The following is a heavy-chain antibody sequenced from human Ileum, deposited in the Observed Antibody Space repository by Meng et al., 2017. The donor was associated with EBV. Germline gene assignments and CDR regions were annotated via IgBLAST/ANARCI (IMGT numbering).Heavy chain of an antibody. D-gene: IGHD2-15*01. CDR3: ARGGYHWTY. CDR1: GGSLTDYY. V-gene: IGHV4-59*01. J-gene: IGHJ4*02. Sequence: QVQLQESGPGLVKPSXTLSLTCTVSGGSLTDYYWTWIRQPPGKGLEWIGYIYSSGSTNYNPSLNSRLTMSIDTSKNQFSLNLNSVTSADTAIYYCARGGYHWTYWGQGTLVTVSS. CDR2: IYSSGST.